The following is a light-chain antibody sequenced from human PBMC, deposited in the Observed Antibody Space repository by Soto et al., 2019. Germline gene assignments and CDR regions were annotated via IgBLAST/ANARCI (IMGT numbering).Light chain of an antibody. Sequence: DIQMTQSPSTLPASVGDRVSITCRASQSISNWFPCYQQRPVTAPKILMYHACNVQIVFPSRFSGSGSGTEFSLTISSLQPDDFATYYCQQYNSYSTFGQGTKVDIK. CDR1: QSISNW. J-gene: IGKJ1*01. V-gene: IGKV1-5*01. CDR3: QQYNSYST. CDR2: HAC.